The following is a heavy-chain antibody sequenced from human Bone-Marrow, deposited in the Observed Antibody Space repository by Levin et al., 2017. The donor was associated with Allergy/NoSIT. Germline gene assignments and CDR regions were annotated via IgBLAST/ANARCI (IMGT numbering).Heavy chain of an antibody. CDR1: GGSFNSVGSY. V-gene: IGHV4-31*03. CDR2: IRYSGNT. Sequence: PSETLSLTCTVSGGSFNSVGSYWTWIRQHPEKGLEWIGYIRYSGNTYYNPSLKSRLDISLDTSQNHFSLKLYSVTVADTAVYRCVRVEWGPHGLDVWGQGTTVTVSS. CDR3: VRVEWGPHGLDV. J-gene: IGHJ6*02. D-gene: IGHD2-8*01.